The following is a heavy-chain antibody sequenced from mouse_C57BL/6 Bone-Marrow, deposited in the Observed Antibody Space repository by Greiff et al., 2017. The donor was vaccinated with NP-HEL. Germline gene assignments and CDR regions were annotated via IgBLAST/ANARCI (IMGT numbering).Heavy chain of an antibody. J-gene: IGHJ1*03. CDR2: ISYDGSN. Sequence: VQLKESGPGLVKPSQSLSLTCSVTGYSITSGYYWNWIRQFPGNKLEWMGYISYDGSNNYNPSLKNRISITRDTSTNQFFLKLNSVTTEDTATYYCARGLYGSSSRHLTVYFDVWGTGTTVTVSS. V-gene: IGHV3-6*01. CDR1: GYSITSGYY. D-gene: IGHD1-1*01. CDR3: ARGLYGSSSRHLTVYFDV.